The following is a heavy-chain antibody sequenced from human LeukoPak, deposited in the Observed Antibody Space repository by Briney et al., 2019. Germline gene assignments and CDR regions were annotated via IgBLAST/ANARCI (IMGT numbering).Heavy chain of an antibody. V-gene: IGHV4-59*01. CDR1: GGSISSDY. CDR2: IHSSGST. CDR3: ARGRGLDY. J-gene: IGHJ4*02. Sequence: SETLSLTCTVSGGSISSDYWSWVRQPPGKGLEWIGYIHSSGSTNYNPFLKSRVNISVDTSKNEFSLKLSSVNAADTAVYYCARGRGLDYWGQGTLVTVSS. D-gene: IGHD2-15*01.